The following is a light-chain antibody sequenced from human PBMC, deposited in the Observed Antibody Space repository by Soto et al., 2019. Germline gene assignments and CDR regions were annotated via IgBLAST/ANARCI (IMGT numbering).Light chain of an antibody. V-gene: IGKV3-20*01. CDR1: QSLSSSY. CDR3: QHYGSSPYT. CDR2: GAS. J-gene: IGKJ2*01. Sequence: EIVLTQFPGTLSLSPGERATLSCRASQSLSSSYLAWYQQKPGQAPRLLIYGASSRATGIPDRFSGSGSGSDFTLTISRLEPEDLAVYYCQHYGSSPYTFGQGTK.